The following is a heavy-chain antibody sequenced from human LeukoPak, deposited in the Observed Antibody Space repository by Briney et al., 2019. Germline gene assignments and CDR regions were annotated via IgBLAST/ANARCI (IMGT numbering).Heavy chain of an antibody. V-gene: IGHV3-7*01. CDR3: ARALGSCCTFDY. J-gene: IGHJ4*02. D-gene: IGHD7-27*01. CDR1: GFTFSSYW. Sequence: PGGSLRLSCAVSGFTFSSYWMSWVCQAPGKGLEWVANIKKDGSEKYYVDSVKGRFTISRDNAKNSLYLQMDSLRAEDTAVYYCARALGSCCTFDYWGQGTLVTVSS. CDR2: IKKDGSEK.